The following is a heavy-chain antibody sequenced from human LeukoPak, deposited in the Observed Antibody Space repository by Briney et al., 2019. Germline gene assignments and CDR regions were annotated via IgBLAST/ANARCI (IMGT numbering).Heavy chain of an antibody. CDR3: ARGGDGVYNSYYMDV. CDR2: MNPNSGNK. J-gene: IGHJ6*03. Sequence: ASVKVSCKASGYTFTSYDINWGRQATGQGLEWMGWMNPNSGNKGYAQKFQGRVTITRNTSISTAYMELSSLRSEDTAVYYCARGGDGVYNSYYMDVWGKGTTVTVSS. D-gene: IGHD3-10*01. CDR1: GYTFTSYD. V-gene: IGHV1-8*03.